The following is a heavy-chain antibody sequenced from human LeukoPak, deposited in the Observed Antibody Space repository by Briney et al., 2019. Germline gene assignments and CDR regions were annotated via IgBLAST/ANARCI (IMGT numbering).Heavy chain of an antibody. D-gene: IGHD6-19*01. Sequence: QPGGSLRLSWAASGFNFTIYAMSWVRQAPGKGLEWVSGISTSSGHTYYADSVRGRFTISRDNSKNTLYLQINSLRAEDSALYYCGKVESASSSVGLDYWGQGTLVTVSS. CDR2: ISTSSGHT. J-gene: IGHJ4*02. CDR1: GFNFTIYA. CDR3: GKVESASSSVGLDY. V-gene: IGHV3-23*01.